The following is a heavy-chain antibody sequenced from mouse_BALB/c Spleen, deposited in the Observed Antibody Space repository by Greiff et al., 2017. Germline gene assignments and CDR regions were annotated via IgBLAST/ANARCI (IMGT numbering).Heavy chain of an antibody. CDR2: IDPANGNT. V-gene: IGHV14-3*02. CDR3: ARFGATATLYYYAMDY. CDR1: GFNIKDTY. D-gene: IGHD1-2*01. Sequence: EVQLQESGAELVKPGASVKLSCTASGFNIKDTYMHWVKQRPEQGLEWIGRIDPANGNTKYDPKFQGKATITADTSSNTAYLQLSSLTSEDTAVYYCARFGATATLYYYAMDYWGQGTSVTVSS. J-gene: IGHJ4*01.